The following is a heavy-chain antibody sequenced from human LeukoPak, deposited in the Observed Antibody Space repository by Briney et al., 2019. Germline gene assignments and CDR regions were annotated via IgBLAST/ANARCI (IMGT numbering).Heavy chain of an antibody. Sequence: GTSVKVSCKASGFTFTSSAMQWLRQARGQRLEWIGWIVVGSGNTNYAQKFQERVTITRDMSTSTAYMELSSLRSEDTAVYYCAAGGSYSNVFDYWGQGTLVTVSS. V-gene: IGHV1-58*02. CDR2: IVVGSGNT. CDR1: GFTFTSSA. CDR3: AAGGSYSNVFDY. J-gene: IGHJ4*02. D-gene: IGHD1-26*01.